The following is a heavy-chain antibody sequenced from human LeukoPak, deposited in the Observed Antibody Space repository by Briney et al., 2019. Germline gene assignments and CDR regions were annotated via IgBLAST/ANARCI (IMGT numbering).Heavy chain of an antibody. D-gene: IGHD1-1*01. J-gene: IGHJ6*03. CDR2: INPNSGGT. CDR3: ARDSQGTGYYYYYMDV. V-gene: IGHV1-2*02. Sequence: ASVKVSCKASGYTFTGYYMHWVRQAPGQGLEWMGWINPNSGGTNYAQKFQGRVTMTRDTSISTAYMEPSRLRSDDTAVYYCARDSQGTGYYYYYMDVRGKGTTVTVSS. CDR1: GYTFTGYY.